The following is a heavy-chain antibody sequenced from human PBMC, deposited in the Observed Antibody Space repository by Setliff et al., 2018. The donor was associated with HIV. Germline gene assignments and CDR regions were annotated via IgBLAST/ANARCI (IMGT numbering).Heavy chain of an antibody. D-gene: IGHD3-3*01. Sequence: ASVKVSCKASGGTFNINAVTWVRQAPGQGLEWMGIINPSGGSTSYAQKFQGRVTMTRDTSTSTVYMELSSLRSEDTAVYYCARDPNYNFWSGYLMDVWGKGTTVTVSS. CDR2: INPSGGST. CDR3: ARDPNYNFWSGYLMDV. J-gene: IGHJ6*04. V-gene: IGHV1-46*02. CDR1: GGTFNINA.